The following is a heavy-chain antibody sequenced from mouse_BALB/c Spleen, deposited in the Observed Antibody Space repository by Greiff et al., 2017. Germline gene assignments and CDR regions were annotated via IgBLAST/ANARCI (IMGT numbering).Heavy chain of an antibody. Sequence: EVQLQQSGAELVRSGASVKLSCTASGFTINDYYMHWVKQRPEQGLEWIGWIDPENGDTEYAPKFQGKATMTADTSSNTAYLQRSSLTSEDTAVYYCYAGGYGYVGWFAYWGQGTLVTVSA. V-gene: IGHV14-4*02. D-gene: IGHD1-2*01. CDR2: IDPENGDT. CDR1: GFTINDYY. CDR3: YAGGYGYVGWFAY. J-gene: IGHJ3*01.